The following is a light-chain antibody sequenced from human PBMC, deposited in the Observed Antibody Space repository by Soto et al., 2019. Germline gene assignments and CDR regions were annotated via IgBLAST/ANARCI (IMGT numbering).Light chain of an antibody. V-gene: IGLV2-14*03. Sequence: QSALTQPASVSGSPGQSITISCTGTISDVSGYNFVSWYQQYPGKAPKLMICDVSNRPSGVSNRFSGSKSGNTASLTISGLQAEDEADYYCSSYTSSNTYVFGAGTKLTVL. CDR1: ISDVSGYNF. CDR2: DVS. CDR3: SSYTSSNTYV. J-gene: IGLJ1*01.